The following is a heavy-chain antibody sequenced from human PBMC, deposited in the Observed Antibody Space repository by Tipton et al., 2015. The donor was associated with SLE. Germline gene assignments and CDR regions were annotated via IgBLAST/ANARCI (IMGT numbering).Heavy chain of an antibody. D-gene: IGHD3-10*01. V-gene: IGHV3-30*04. CDR3: ARRVGSYYGMDV. Sequence: RSLRLSCAASGFTFSSHEMHWVRQAPGKGLEWVAVISYDGSDEKYADSAKGRFTISRDNSKNTLYLQMNGLRPEDTAVYYCARRVGSYYGMDVWGQGTTVTV. CDR1: GFTFSSHE. J-gene: IGHJ6*02. CDR2: ISYDGSDE.